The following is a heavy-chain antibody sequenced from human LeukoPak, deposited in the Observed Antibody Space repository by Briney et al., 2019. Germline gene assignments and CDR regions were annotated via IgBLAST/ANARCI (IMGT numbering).Heavy chain of an antibody. CDR2: ISAYNGNT. D-gene: IGHD6-6*01. CDR3: ARSGWDSSSSPNDY. V-gene: IGHV1-18*01. J-gene: IGHJ4*02. CDR1: GYTFTSYG. Sequence: ASVKVSCKPSGYTFTSYGISWVRQAPGQGLKWMGWISAYNGNTNYAQKLQGRVTMTTDTSTSTAYMELRSLRSDDTAVYYCARSGWDSSSSPNDYWGQGTLVTVSS.